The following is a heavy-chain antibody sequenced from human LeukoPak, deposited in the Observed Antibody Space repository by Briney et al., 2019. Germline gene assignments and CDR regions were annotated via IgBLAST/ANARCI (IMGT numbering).Heavy chain of an antibody. CDR3: AIWSNCSGGSCTKETFDY. J-gene: IGHJ4*02. Sequence: PGGSLRLSCAASGFTFSSYAMSWVRQAPGKGLEWVSAISGSGGSTYYADSVKGRFTISRDNSKNTLYLQMNSLRAEDTAVYYCAIWSNCSGGSCTKETFDYWGQGTLVTVSS. CDR1: GFTFSSYA. V-gene: IGHV3-23*01. CDR2: ISGSGGST. D-gene: IGHD2-15*01.